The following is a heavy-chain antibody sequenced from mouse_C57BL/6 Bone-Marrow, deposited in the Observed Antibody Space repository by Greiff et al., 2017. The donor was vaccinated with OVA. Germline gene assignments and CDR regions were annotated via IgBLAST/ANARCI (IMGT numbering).Heavy chain of an antibody. J-gene: IGHJ2*01. D-gene: IGHD1-1*02. CDR2: IYPGGGYT. Sequence: QVHVKQSGAELVRPGTSVKMSCKASGYTFTNYWIGWAKQRPGHGLEWIGDIYPGGGYTNYNEKFKGKATLTADKSSSTAYMQFSSLTSEDSAIYYCAVLWGYFDYWGQGTTLTVSS. V-gene: IGHV1-63*01. CDR1: GYTFTNYW. CDR3: AVLWGYFDY.